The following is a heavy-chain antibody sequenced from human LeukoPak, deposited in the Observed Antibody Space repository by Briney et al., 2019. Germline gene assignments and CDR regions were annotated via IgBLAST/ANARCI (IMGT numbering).Heavy chain of an antibody. CDR1: GCTFSSYA. V-gene: IGHV3-23*01. CDR2: ISGSGGST. Sequence: PGGSLRLSCAASGCTFSSYAMSWVRQARGKGLESVSVISGSGGSTYYADSVKGRFTISRDNSKNTLYLQMNSLRGEDTAVYYCAKADSARGVTLKTTIDYWGQGTLVTVSS. D-gene: IGHD1-14*01. J-gene: IGHJ4*02. CDR3: AKADSARGVTLKTTIDY.